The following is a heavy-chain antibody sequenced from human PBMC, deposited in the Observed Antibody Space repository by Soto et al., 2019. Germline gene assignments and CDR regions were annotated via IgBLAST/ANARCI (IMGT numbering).Heavy chain of an antibody. J-gene: IGHJ3*01. Sequence: ASVKVSCKASGYTFISYGISWVRQAPGQGLEWMGWISAYNGNTNYAQKLQGRVTMTTDTSTSTAYMGLRSLRSDDTALYYCAREDSSGSGDVWGQGTMVTVSS. D-gene: IGHD3-22*01. CDR2: ISAYNGNT. CDR3: AREDSSGSGDV. V-gene: IGHV1-18*01. CDR1: GYTFISYG.